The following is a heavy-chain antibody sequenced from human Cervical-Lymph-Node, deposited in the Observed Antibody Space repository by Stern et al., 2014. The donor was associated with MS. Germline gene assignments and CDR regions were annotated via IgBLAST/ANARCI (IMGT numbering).Heavy chain of an antibody. V-gene: IGHV1-2*06. CDR3: AREATRIIVGIDY. J-gene: IGHJ4*02. Sequence: VQLVESGAKMKKPGASVRVSCKAFGYDFTGFFIHWARQVHGQGLEGMGRLNPNSDDPTYAQNFQDRVTLTRDTSIGTAYLELSRLTSADTAVYYCAREATRIIVGIDYWGQGTPVTVSS. D-gene: IGHD2/OR15-2a*01. CDR1: GYDFTGFF. CDR2: LNPNSDDP.